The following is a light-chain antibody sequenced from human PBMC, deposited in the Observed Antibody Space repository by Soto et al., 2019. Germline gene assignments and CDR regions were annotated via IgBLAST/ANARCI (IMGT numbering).Light chain of an antibody. CDR2: DAS. J-gene: IGKJ1*01. CDR1: QTISTW. V-gene: IGKV1-5*01. Sequence: IHMTQSPSTPSASVGDRVTITCRASQTISTWLAWYQQKPGKVPKLLISDASSLESGVPSRFSGSGSGTEFTLTISSLQPEDFALYYCQQYNSYSGTFGQGTKVDI. CDR3: QQYNSYSGT.